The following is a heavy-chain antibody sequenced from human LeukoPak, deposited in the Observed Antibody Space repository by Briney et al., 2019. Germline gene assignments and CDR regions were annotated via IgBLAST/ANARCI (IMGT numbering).Heavy chain of an antibody. J-gene: IGHJ4*02. V-gene: IGHV4-39*07. CDR3: ARGVGLTQGGTFDY. D-gene: IGHD1-26*01. CDR1: GGSISSSSYY. CDR2: IYHSGST. Sequence: SETLSLTCTVSGGSISSSSYYWGWIRQPPGKGLEWIGSIYHSGSTHYSSSLKSRVAISVDTSKNQLSLRMSSVTAADTAVYYCARGVGLTQGGTFDYWGQGTLVTVSS.